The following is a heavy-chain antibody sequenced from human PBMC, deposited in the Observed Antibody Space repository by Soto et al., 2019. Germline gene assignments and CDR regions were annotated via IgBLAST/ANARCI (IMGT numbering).Heavy chain of an antibody. D-gene: IGHD2-15*01. CDR3: ARGIATGQLDP. CDR1: GYTFTRYT. V-gene: IGHV1-3*01. CDR2: INPDNGNT. J-gene: IGHJ5*02. Sequence: ASVKVSCKASGYTFTRYTMNWVRQAPGQRLEWMGWINPDNGNTKSSQKFQDRVIITRDTSASTAYMDLSSLRSEDTAVYYCARGIATGQLDPWGQGTLVTVYS.